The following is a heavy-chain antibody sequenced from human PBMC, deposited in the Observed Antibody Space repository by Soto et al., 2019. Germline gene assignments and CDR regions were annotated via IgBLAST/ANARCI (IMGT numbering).Heavy chain of an antibody. J-gene: IGHJ4*02. CDR3: ATAGYCSGGSCYYFDY. CDR2: INHSGST. V-gene: IGHV4-34*01. D-gene: IGHD2-15*01. CDR1: GGSFSGYY. Sequence: SETLSLTCAVYGGSFSGYYWSWIRQPPGKGLEWIGEINHSGSTNYNPSLKSRVTISVDTSKNQFSLKLSSVTAADTAVYYCATAGYCSGGSCYYFDYWGQGTRVTVSS.